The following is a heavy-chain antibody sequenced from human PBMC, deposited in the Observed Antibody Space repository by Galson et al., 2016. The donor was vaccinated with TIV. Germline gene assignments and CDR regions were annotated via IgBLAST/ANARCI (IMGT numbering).Heavy chain of an antibody. CDR2: INPNSGDT. Sequence: QSGAEVKKPGESLKISCKASGYTFTSYYLHWVRQAPGQTLEWMGWINPNSGDTKFAQKFQGRVTLTRDTSISTAYMDLTRRISDDTAVYYCARAIVWFGDSRLGNDFWGQGTLVTVSS. J-gene: IGHJ4*02. CDR3: ARAIVWFGDSRLGNDF. CDR1: GYTFTSYY. V-gene: IGHV1-2*02. D-gene: IGHD3-10*01.